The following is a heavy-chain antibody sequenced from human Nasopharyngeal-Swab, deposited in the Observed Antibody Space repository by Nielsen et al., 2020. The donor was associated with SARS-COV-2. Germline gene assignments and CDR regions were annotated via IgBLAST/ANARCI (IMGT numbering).Heavy chain of an antibody. V-gene: IGHV3-53*01. Sequence: VRQATGKGLEWVSVIYSGGSTYYADSGKGRFTISRDNSKNGLYLQMNSLRAEDTAVYYCARLGSSSWYANWFDPWGQGTLVTVSS. D-gene: IGHD6-13*01. J-gene: IGHJ5*02. CDR3: ARLGSSSWYANWFDP. CDR2: IYSGGST.